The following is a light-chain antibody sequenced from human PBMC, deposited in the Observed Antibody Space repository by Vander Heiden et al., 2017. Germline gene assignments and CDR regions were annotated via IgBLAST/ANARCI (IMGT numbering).Light chain of an antibody. CDR3: QAWDNSIAV. CDR1: TLGSKY. J-gene: IGLJ2*01. V-gene: IGLV3-1*01. CDR2: QDN. Sequence: SYELTQPPSVSMSPGQTARITSSGDTLGSKYVLWYQQRPGQSPVLVIYQDNKRPSGIPERFSGSNSGNTATLTISGTQAVDEADYYCQAWDNSIAVFGGGTRLTVL.